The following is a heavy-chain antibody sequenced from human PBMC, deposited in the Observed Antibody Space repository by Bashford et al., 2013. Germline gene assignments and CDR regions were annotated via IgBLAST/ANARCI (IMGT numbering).Heavy chain of an antibody. V-gene: IGHV2-5*01. J-gene: IGHJ6*02. D-gene: IGHD3-3*01. CDR2: IYWNDDK. CDR1: GFSLSTSGVG. CDR3: AHSSRGGXPDLRFLEWLLDYGMGL. Sequence: SGPTLVKPTQTLTLTCTFSGFSLSTSGVGVGWIRQPPGKALEWLALIYWNDDKRYSPSLKSRLTITKDTSKNQVVLTMTNMDPVDTATYYCAHSSRGGXPDLRFLEWLLDYGMGLVGPRDHGHRL.